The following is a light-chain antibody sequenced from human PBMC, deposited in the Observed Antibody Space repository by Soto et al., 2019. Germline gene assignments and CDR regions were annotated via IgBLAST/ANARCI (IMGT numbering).Light chain of an antibody. V-gene: IGKV3-20*01. CDR1: QSVSSNS. CDR3: QQYGSSPPYT. CDR2: GAS. J-gene: IGKJ2*01. Sequence: EIVLTQSPGTLSLSPGERAALSCGASQSVSSNSLAWYQQKPGQAPRLLIFGASSRATGIPDRFSGSGSGTDFTLTISRLEPEDLAVYYCQQYGSSPPYTFGQGTKVDIK.